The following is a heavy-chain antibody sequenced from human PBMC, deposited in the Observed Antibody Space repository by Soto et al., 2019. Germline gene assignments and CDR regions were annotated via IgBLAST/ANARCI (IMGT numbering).Heavy chain of an antibody. J-gene: IGHJ4*02. CDR3: AKGGWLDD. CDR1: GFTFSTYV. CDR2: ISVSAGPT. V-gene: IGHV3-23*01. Sequence: EVQLLESGGGLVQPGGSLRLSCAASGFTFSTYVMSWARQPPGKGLEWVSAISVSAGPTYYADSVKGRFTISRDNSKNTLDLQMDSLRAEDTAVYYWAKGGWLDDWGQGTLVTVCS. D-gene: IGHD6-19*01.